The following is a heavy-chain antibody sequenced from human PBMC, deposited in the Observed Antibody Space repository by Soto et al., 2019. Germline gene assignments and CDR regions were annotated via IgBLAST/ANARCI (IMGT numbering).Heavy chain of an antibody. Sequence: EVQLVESGGGLVQPGGSLRLSCAASGFTFTTYWMTWVRQAPGKGLEWVANIKQDGSEKYCVDSVKGRFTISRDNAKNSLYLQMNSLRAEDTAVYYCATEVTIHAFDIWGQGPMVTVSS. CDR3: ATEVTIHAFDI. CDR1: GFTFTTYW. V-gene: IGHV3-7*04. J-gene: IGHJ3*02. CDR2: IKQDGSEK. D-gene: IGHD3-3*01.